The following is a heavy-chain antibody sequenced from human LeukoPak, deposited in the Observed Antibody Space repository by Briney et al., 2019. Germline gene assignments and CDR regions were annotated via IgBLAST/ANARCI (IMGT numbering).Heavy chain of an antibody. V-gene: IGHV3-74*01. CDR3: AGGISGFEYFQL. J-gene: IGHJ1*01. D-gene: IGHD6-19*01. CDR2: INSDGSST. CDR1: GFTFSSYW. Sequence: GGSLRLSCAASGFTFSSYWMHWVRQAPGKGLVWVSRINSDGSSTSYADSVKGRFTISRDNAKNSLYLQMNSLRDEDTAVYYCAGGISGFEYFQLWGQGTLVTVSS.